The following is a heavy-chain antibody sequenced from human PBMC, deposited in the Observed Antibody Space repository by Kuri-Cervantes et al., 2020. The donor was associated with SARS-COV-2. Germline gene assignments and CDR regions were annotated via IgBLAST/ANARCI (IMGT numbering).Heavy chain of an antibody. CDR2: ISYDGSNK. Sequence: GESLKISCAVSGFTFTSYAMHWVRQAPGKGLEWVAVISYDGSNKYYADSVKGRFTISRDNSKNTLYLQMNSLRAEDTAVYYCASSLLWFGESYYYMDVWGKGTTVTVSS. CDR1: GFTFTSYA. V-gene: IGHV3-30-3*01. J-gene: IGHJ6*03. D-gene: IGHD3-10*01. CDR3: ASSLLWFGESYYYMDV.